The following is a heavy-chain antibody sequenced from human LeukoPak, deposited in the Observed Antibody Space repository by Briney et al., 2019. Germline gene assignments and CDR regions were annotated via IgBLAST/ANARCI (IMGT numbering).Heavy chain of an antibody. D-gene: IGHD3-10*01. J-gene: IGHJ5*02. V-gene: IGHV4-30-4*07. CDR1: GDSINSGGYA. CDR3: ARRGYYYGSGSYSIAQSSNWFDP. CDR2: IHDSGST. Sequence: SETLSLTCAVSGDSINSGGYAWSWIRQTPGKGLEWIAYIHDSGSTNYNPSLKSRVTIPVDTSKNQFSLKLSSVTAADTAVYYCARRGYYYGSGSYSIAQSSNWFDPWGQGTLVTVSS.